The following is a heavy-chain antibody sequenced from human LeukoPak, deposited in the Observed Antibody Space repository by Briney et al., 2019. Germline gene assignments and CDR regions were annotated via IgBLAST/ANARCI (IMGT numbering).Heavy chain of an antibody. CDR2: IKQDGCGK. CDR3: ARFYAYSDSGG. J-gene: IGHJ4*02. D-gene: IGHD3-22*01. V-gene: IGHV3-7*04. Sequence: GGSLRLSCAASGFTFRSYWMSWAGQAPGKGLEWVANIKQDGCGKYYVDSVKGRFTISRDNAKNSLYLQMNSLRTEDTAVYYCARFYAYSDSGGWGQGTLVTVSS. CDR1: GFTFRSYW.